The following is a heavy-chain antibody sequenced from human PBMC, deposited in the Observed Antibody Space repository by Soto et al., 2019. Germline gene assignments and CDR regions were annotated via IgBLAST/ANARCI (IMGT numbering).Heavy chain of an antibody. V-gene: IGHV1-69*06. CDR1: GGTFRHFA. CDR2: TIPIFGTT. CDR3: ATSTRRAGYSFGYEFDF. Sequence: QVQLLQSGAEVKKPGSTVNVSCKASGGTFRHFAISWVRQAPGQGLTWIGGTIPIFGTTFYAQRFKGRLSITADISAGIAYMELSSLTFEDTAVYYCATSTRRAGYSFGYEFDFWGPGTLVTVSS. J-gene: IGHJ4*02. D-gene: IGHD5-18*01.